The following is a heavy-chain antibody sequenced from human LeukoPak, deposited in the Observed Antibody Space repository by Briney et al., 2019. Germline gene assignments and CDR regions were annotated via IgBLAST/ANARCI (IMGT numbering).Heavy chain of an antibody. CDR1: GYTFTSYG. CDR2: ISVYNGIT. CDR3: GRDGSYYSSKNDAFDI. D-gene: IGHD2-15*01. J-gene: IGHJ3*02. Sequence: ASVKVSCKASGYTFTSYGISWVRQAPGQGLEWMGWISVYNGITNSAQKVQDRVTINTEGSTSTAYMELGSLTSDDTAVISCGRDGSYYSSKNDAFDIWGQGTMVTVSS. V-gene: IGHV1-18*01.